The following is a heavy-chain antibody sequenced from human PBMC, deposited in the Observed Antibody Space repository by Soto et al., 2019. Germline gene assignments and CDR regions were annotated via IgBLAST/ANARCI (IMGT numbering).Heavy chain of an antibody. J-gene: IGHJ4*02. CDR3: ARILQTSRALGH. D-gene: IGHD3-9*01. V-gene: IGHV1-18*04. CDR2: ISGYNGNA. Sequence: QVQLVQSAGEVRKPGASVKVSCKTSGYTFNLYGMTWLRQAPGQGLEWMGWISGYNGNATYAQKFKGRVVLTIDTPTTTAHMELGSLTSDDTAVYYCARILQTSRALGHWGQGTLVTVSS. CDR1: GYTFNLYG.